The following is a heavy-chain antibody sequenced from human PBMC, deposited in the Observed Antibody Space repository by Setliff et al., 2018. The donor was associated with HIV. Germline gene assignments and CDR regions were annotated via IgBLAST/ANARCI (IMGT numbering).Heavy chain of an antibody. CDR2: ITLDGACT. J-gene: IGHJ4*02. V-gene: IGHV3-23*01. D-gene: IGHD1-1*01. CDR1: GFTFSNYA. CDR3: ASARIPTGGTSTSFDY. Sequence: PGGSLRLSCAASGFTFSNYAMNWVRQAPGKRLEWVSSITLDGACTYYADSVRGRFTISRDNSKNTLYLQVNSLRPEDTAVYHCASARIPTGGTSTSFDYWGQGTLVTVSS.